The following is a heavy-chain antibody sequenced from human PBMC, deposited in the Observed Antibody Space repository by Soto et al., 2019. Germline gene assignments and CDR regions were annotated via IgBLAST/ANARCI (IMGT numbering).Heavy chain of an antibody. V-gene: IGHV3-33*01. CDR3: ARDQQLGNLPSVY. D-gene: IGHD6-6*01. Sequence: GGSLRLSCAASGFTFSSHGMHWVRQAPGRGLEWVAIIWYDGSKKYYADSVKGRFTISRDNSKNTLYLYTNSLRAEDTAVYYCARDQQLGNLPSVYWGQGTLVTVSS. J-gene: IGHJ4*02. CDR2: IWYDGSKK. CDR1: GFTFSSHG.